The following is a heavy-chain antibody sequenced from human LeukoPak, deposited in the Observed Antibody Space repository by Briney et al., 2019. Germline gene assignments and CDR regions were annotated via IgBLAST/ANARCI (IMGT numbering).Heavy chain of an antibody. V-gene: IGHV3-30-3*01. CDR2: ISYDGSNK. CDR3: ARDHSIAAAGTLGY. Sequence: GGSLRLSCAASGFPFSDTGMIWVRQAPGKGLEWVAVISYDGSNKYYADSVKGRFTISRDNSKNTLYLQMNSLRAEDTAVYYCARDHSIAAAGTLGYWGQGTLVTVSS. CDR1: GFPFSDTG. J-gene: IGHJ4*02. D-gene: IGHD6-13*01.